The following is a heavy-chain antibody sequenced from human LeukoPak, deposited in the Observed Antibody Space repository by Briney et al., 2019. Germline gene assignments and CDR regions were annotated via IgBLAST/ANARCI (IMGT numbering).Heavy chain of an antibody. V-gene: IGHV3-30*18. CDR3: AKSSHYDSSGYLDY. CDR1: GFTFSSYG. Sequence: GGSLRLSCAASGFTFSSYGMHWVRQAPGKGLEWVAVISYDGSNKYYADSVKGRFTISRDNSKNTLYLQMNSLRAGDTAVYYCAKSSHYDSSGYLDYWGQGTLVTVSS. J-gene: IGHJ4*02. D-gene: IGHD3-22*01. CDR2: ISYDGSNK.